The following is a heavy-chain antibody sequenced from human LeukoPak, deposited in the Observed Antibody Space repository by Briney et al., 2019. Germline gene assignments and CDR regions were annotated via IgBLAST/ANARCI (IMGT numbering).Heavy chain of an antibody. Sequence: EASVKVSCKASGYTLTSYAIAWVRQAPGQGLEWMGWISAYNGGTNYAQKFRGRVTMTTDTSTNTGYMELRSLRSDDTAVYFCARDQLRYYGSNNYYSDMDFWGQGTTVTVSS. CDR2: ISAYNGGT. J-gene: IGHJ6*02. CDR3: ARDQLRYYGSNNYYSDMDF. D-gene: IGHD3-10*01. V-gene: IGHV1-18*01. CDR1: GYTLTSYA.